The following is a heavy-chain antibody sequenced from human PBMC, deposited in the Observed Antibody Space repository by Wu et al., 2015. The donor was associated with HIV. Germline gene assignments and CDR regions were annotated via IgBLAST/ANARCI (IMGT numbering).Heavy chain of an antibody. V-gene: IGHV1-69*05. CDR1: GAGFTSYA. CDR2: INPLFGTT. CDR3: ARNTDSVATSLYSLGV. Sequence: QGQLVQFGAEVKKPGSSVKVTCKASGAGFTSYAVSWVRQAPGQGLEWMGGINPLFGTTKHAQRFQDRVKFTTDESKSTVYMELSSLRSEDTAVYYCARNTDSVATSLYSLGVWGQGTTVTVSS. D-gene: IGHD5-12*01. J-gene: IGHJ6*02.